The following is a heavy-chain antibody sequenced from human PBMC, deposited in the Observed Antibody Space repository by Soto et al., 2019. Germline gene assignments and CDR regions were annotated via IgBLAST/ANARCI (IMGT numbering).Heavy chain of an antibody. CDR2: VYNSGST. D-gene: IGHD6-13*01. J-gene: IGHJ4*02. CDR3: ARYRREAVAGYTLDN. Sequence: SETLSLTCTVSGGSISSNYWTWIRQPPGKGLEWIGYVYNSGSTNYNPSLKSRVTISEGTSKSQFSLKVNSMTAADTAVYYCARYRREAVAGYTLDNWGQGILVTVSS. V-gene: IGHV4-59*01. CDR1: GGSISSNY.